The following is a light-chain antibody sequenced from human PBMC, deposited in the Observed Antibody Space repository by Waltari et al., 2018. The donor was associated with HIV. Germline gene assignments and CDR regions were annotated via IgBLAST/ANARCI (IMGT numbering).Light chain of an antibody. J-gene: IGLJ2*01. CDR1: SRDVGGYNY. Sequence: QSALTQPRSVSGSTGQSVTISCTGTSRDVGGYNYVSWYQQHPGKAPKFMIYDVSKRPSGVPDRFSGSKSGNTASLTISGLQAEDEADYYCCSYAGNYTFVFGGGTKLTVL. CDR3: CSYAGNYTFV. CDR2: DVS. V-gene: IGLV2-11*01.